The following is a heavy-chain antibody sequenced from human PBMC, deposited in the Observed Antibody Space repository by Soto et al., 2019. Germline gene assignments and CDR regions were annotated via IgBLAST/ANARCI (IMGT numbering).Heavy chain of an antibody. V-gene: IGHV4-59*01. CDR2: INYSGST. D-gene: IGHD2-15*01. CDR3: ARDNRIGNHNYWYIDL. CDR1: GGSINNYY. Sequence: SETLSLTCTVSGGSINNYYWSWIRQPPGKGLEWIGYINYSGSTNYSPSLKSRVTISVDSSKNQFSLKVTSVTAADTAVYYCARDNRIGNHNYWYIDLWVRGTLVTVSS. J-gene: IGHJ2*01.